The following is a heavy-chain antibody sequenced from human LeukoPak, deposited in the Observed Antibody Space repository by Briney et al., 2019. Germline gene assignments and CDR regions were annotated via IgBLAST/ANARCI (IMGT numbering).Heavy chain of an antibody. CDR3: ARAPLLGYCSGGSCYRAYYYGMDV. D-gene: IGHD2-15*01. CDR1: GFTFSNYA. J-gene: IGHJ6*04. V-gene: IGHV3-30*04. CDR2: ISYDGSNK. Sequence: GASLRLSCAASGFTFSNYAMSWVRQAPGKGLEWVAVISYDGSNKYYADSVKGRFTISRDNSKNTLYLQMNSLRAEDTAVYYCARAPLLGYCSGGSCYRAYYYGMDVWGKGTTVTVSS.